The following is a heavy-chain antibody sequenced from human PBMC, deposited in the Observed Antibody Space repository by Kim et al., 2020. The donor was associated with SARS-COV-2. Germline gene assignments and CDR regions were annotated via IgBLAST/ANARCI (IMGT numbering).Heavy chain of an antibody. V-gene: IGHV3-21*01. D-gene: IGHD4-17*01. J-gene: IGHJ5*02. CDR1: GFTFSSYS. Sequence: GGSLRLSCAASGFTFSSYSMNWVRQAPGKGLEWVSSISSSSSYIYYADSVKGRFTISRDNAKNSLYLQMNSLRAEDTAVYYCARDRNPDDYGDNWFDPWGQGTLVTVSS. CDR2: ISSSSSYI. CDR3: ARDRNPDDYGDNWFDP.